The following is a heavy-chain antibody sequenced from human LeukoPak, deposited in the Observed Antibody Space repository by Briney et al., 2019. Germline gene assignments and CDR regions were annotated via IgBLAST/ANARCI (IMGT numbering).Heavy chain of an antibody. Sequence: SETLSLTGTVSGGSISSGSYYWSWIRQPAGKGLEWIGRIYTSGSTNYNPSLKSRVTISVDTSKNQFSLKLSSVTAADTAVYYCASFTVTTLNDYWGQGTLVTVSS. J-gene: IGHJ4*02. CDR1: GGSISSGSYY. CDR2: IYTSGST. CDR3: ASFTVTTLNDY. V-gene: IGHV4-61*02. D-gene: IGHD4-17*01.